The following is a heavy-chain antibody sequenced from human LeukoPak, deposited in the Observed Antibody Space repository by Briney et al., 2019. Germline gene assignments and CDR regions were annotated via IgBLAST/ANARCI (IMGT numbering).Heavy chain of an antibody. CDR2: IINDGSCT. J-gene: IGHJ4*02. CDR3: ARVADGDKYGGRDY. Sequence: PGGSLRLSCAASGFNFKXYWMHWVRQAPGKGLEXXXRIINDGSCTXXXXXXXXRFTISRDNAKDTLYLQMNSLRVEDTALYYCARVADGDKYGGRDYWGQGALVIVSS. CDR1: GFNFKXYW. V-gene: IGHV3-74*01. D-gene: IGHD5-24*01.